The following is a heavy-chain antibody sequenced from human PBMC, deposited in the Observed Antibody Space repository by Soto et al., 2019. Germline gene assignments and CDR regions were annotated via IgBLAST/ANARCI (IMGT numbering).Heavy chain of an antibody. D-gene: IGHD2-8*01. J-gene: IGHJ6*03. V-gene: IGHV3-33*01. Sequence: GGSLRLSCAASGFTFSSYGMHWVRQAPGKGLEWVAVIWYDGSNKYYADSVKGRFTISRDNSKNTLYLQMNSLRAEDTAVYYCARGPAMVYAIPYYYYYYMDVWGKGTTVTVSS. CDR1: GFTFSSYG. CDR3: ARGPAMVYAIPYYYYYYMDV. CDR2: IWYDGSNK.